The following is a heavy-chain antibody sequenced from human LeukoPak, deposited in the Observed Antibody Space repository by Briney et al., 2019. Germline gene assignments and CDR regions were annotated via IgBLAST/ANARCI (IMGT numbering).Heavy chain of an antibody. V-gene: IGHV3-23*01. CDR3: AKGERAYCGGDCYYDY. J-gene: IGHJ4*02. Sequence: GGSLRLSCAASGFTFSSYAMSWXRQAXGXXLXXXSAISGSGGSTYYADSVKGRFTISRDNSKNTLYLQMNSLRAEDTAVYYCAKGERAYCGGDCYYDYWGQGTLVTVSS. D-gene: IGHD2-21*02. CDR1: GFTFSSYA. CDR2: ISGSGGST.